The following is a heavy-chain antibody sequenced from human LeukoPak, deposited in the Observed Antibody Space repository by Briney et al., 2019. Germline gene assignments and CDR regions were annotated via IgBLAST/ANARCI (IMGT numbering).Heavy chain of an antibody. Sequence: GGSLRLSCAASGFTFRTYAMSWVRQAPGKGLEWVSTISGSGSSTYYADSVKDRFTISRDNSKNTLYLQMDSLRAEDTAIYYCAKDPGYCSYSSCYGTLDYWGQGTLVTVSS. V-gene: IGHV3-23*01. CDR2: ISGSGSST. CDR3: AKDPGYCSYSSCYGTLDY. CDR1: GFTFRTYA. D-gene: IGHD2-2*01. J-gene: IGHJ4*02.